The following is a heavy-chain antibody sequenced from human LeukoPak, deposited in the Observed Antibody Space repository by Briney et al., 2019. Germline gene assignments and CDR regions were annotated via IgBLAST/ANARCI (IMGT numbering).Heavy chain of an antibody. CDR1: GFTFSGSA. D-gene: IGHD2-15*01. CDR3: TRPNCSGGSCYQDY. CDR2: IRSKANSYAT. Sequence: GGSLRLSCAASGFTFSGSAMHWVRQASGKGLKWVGRIRSKANSYATAYAASVKGRFTISRDDSKNTAYLQMNSLKTEDTAVYYCTRPNCSGGSCYQDYWGQGTLVTVSS. J-gene: IGHJ4*02. V-gene: IGHV3-73*01.